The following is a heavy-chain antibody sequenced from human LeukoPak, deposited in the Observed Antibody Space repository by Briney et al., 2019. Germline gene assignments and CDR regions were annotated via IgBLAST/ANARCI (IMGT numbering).Heavy chain of an antibody. Sequence: SETPSLTCAVYGGSFSGYYWSWIRQPPGKGLEWIGEINHSGSTNYNPSLKSRVTISVDTSKNQFSLKLSSVTAADTAVYYCARSLRFLEWFLDYWGQGTLVTVSS. CDR1: GGSFSGYY. V-gene: IGHV4-34*01. CDR2: INHSGST. CDR3: ARSLRFLEWFLDY. D-gene: IGHD3-3*01. J-gene: IGHJ4*02.